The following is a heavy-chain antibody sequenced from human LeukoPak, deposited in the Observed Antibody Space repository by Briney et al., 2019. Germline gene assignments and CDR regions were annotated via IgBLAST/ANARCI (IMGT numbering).Heavy chain of an antibody. D-gene: IGHD1-26*01. J-gene: IGHJ4*02. Sequence: ASVKVSCKASGYTFTGYYMHWVRQAPGQGLEWMGWINPNSGGTNYAQKFQGRVTMTRDTSISTAYMELSRLRSDDTAVYYCARGYSGSTEFYTFGYWGQGTLVTVSS. V-gene: IGHV1-2*02. CDR3: ARGYSGSTEFYTFGY. CDR2: INPNSGGT. CDR1: GYTFTGYY.